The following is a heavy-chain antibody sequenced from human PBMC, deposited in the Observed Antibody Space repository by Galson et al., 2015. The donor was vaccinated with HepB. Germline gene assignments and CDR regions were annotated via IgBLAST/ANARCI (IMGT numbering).Heavy chain of an antibody. CDR1: GGTFSNYA. V-gene: IGHV1-69*13. CDR2: IIPIFGTA. J-gene: IGHJ4*02. Sequence: SVKVSCKASGGTFSNYAISWVRQAPGHGLEWMGGIIPIFGTANYAQKFQGKVTITADESTSTAYMELNSLRSEDTAIYYCARDSGNYRGTSFDYWGQGTLVTVSS. CDR3: ARDSGNYRGTSFDY. D-gene: IGHD1-26*01.